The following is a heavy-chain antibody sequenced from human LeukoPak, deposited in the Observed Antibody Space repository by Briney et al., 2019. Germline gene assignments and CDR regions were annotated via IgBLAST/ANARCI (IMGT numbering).Heavy chain of an antibody. D-gene: IGHD2-2*01. CDR3: TRDHCSSSGCYEYYYYGMDV. CDR2: INPNSGGT. V-gene: IGHV1-2*02. CDR1: GYTFTDYY. J-gene: IGHJ6*02. Sequence: ASVKVSCKASGYTFTDYYMHWVRQAPGQGLEWMEWINPNSGGTEYAQKFQGRATMTRDTSISTAYMELSRLRSDDTAVYYCTRDHCSSSGCYEYYYYGMDVWGQGTTVTVSS.